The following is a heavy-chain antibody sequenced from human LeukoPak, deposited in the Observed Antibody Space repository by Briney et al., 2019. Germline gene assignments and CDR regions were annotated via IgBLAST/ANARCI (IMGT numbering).Heavy chain of an antibody. Sequence: GASVKVSCKASGYTFTSYGISWVRQAPGQGLEWMGWISAYNGNTNYAQKLQGRVTMTTDTSTSTAYMELWSLRSDDTAVYYCARDLGYYYGSGSYSEFDYWGQGTLVTVSS. D-gene: IGHD3-10*01. J-gene: IGHJ4*02. V-gene: IGHV1-18*04. CDR3: ARDLGYYYGSGSYSEFDY. CDR1: GYTFTSYG. CDR2: ISAYNGNT.